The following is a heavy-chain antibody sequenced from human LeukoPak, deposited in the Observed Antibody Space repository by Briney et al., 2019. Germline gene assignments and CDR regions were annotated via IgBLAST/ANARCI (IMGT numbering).Heavy chain of an antibody. CDR3: ARAVVWLPFDY. V-gene: IGHV4-61*02. CDR1: GGSISSGSYY. Sequence: SETLSLTCTVSGGSISSGSYYWSWIRQPAGKGLEWIGRMSTSGSTNYNPSLKSRVTISVDTSKNQFSLKLSSVTAADTAVYYCARAVVWLPFDYWGQGTLVTVSS. CDR2: MSTSGST. J-gene: IGHJ4*02. D-gene: IGHD2-15*01.